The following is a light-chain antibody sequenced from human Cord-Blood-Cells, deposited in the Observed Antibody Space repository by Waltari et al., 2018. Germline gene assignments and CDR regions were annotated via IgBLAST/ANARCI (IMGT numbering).Light chain of an antibody. Sequence: QSALTQPRSVSGSPGQSVTISCPGTSSDVGGLNYVSWYQQHPGKAPKLMIYDVSKRPSGVPDRFSGSKSGNTASLTISGLQAEDEADYYCCSYAGSYTWVFGGGTKLTVL. CDR3: CSYAGSYTWV. V-gene: IGLV2-11*01. CDR1: SSDVGGLNY. J-gene: IGLJ3*02. CDR2: DVS.